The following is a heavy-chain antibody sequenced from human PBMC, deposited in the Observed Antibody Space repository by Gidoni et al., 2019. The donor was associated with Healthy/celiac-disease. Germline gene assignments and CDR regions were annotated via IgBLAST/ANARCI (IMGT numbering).Heavy chain of an antibody. V-gene: IGHV3-15*01. Sequence: EVQLVESGGGLVKPGGSLRLSCAASGFTFSNAWMSWVRQAPGKGLEWVGRIKSKTDGGTTDYAAHVKGRFTISRDDSKNTLYLQMNSLKTEDTAVYYCTTEGELLWFGELLYRNYWGQGTLVTVSS. CDR3: TTEGELLWFGELLYRNY. CDR2: IKSKTDGGTT. J-gene: IGHJ4*02. CDR1: GFTFSNAW. D-gene: IGHD3-10*01.